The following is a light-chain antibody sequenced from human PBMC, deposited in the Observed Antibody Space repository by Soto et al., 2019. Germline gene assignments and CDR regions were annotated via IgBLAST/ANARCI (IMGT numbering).Light chain of an antibody. V-gene: IGKV3-15*01. CDR2: RIF. J-gene: IGKJ1*01. Sequence: EIVMTQSPGTVSVFPGETVTLSYRASQSVSGYLDWFHQKPGQAPRLVLLRIFTRAIGVPARFSGSGSETEFTLTISGLQSEDSGVYYCLQHYSWPRTFGQGTKVEIK. CDR3: LQHYSWPRT. CDR1: QSVSGY.